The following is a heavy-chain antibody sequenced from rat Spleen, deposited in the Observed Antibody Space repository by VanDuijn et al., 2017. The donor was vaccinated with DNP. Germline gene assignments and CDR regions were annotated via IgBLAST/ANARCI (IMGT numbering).Heavy chain of an antibody. CDR2: ITNTGGST. J-gene: IGHJ4*01. CDR1: GFTFNNYW. CDR3: TSWERGSYVMDA. V-gene: IGHV5-31*01. D-gene: IGHD5-1*01. Sequence: EVQLVESGGGLVQPGRSLKLSCVASGFTFNNYWMTWIRQAPGKGLEWVASITNTGGSTYYPDSVKGRFTISRDNAKSTLYLQMNSLRSEDTATYYCTSWERGSYVMDAWGQGASVTVSS.